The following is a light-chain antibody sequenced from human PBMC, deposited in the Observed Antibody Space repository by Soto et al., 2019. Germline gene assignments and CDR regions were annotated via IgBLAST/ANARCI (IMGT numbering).Light chain of an antibody. CDR1: HSVPTNY. Sequence: EIVLTQSPGTLSLSPGERVTLSCRASHSVPTNYLAWYQQKPGQSPRLLIYGASTRATGIPERFSGSGSGTEFNLTISSLQSEDFAVYFCQQYDDWLRLTFGGGTKVDIK. J-gene: IGKJ4*01. CDR3: QQYDDWLRLT. CDR2: GAS. V-gene: IGKV3D-15*01.